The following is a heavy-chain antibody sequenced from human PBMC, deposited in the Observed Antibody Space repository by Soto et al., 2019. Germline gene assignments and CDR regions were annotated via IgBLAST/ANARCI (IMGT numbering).Heavy chain of an antibody. CDR3: ARDENGGYDFDY. Sequence: GGSLRLSCAASGFTFSSYGMRWVRQAPGKGLEWVAVIWYDGSNKYYADSVKGRFTISRDNSKNTLYLQMNSLRAEDTAVYYCARDENGGYDFDYWGQGTLVTLSS. J-gene: IGHJ4*02. D-gene: IGHD5-12*01. V-gene: IGHV3-33*01. CDR2: IWYDGSNK. CDR1: GFTFSSYG.